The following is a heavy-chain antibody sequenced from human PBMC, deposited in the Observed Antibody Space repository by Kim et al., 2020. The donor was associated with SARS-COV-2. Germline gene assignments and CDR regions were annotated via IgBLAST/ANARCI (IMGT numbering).Heavy chain of an antibody. J-gene: IGHJ4*02. CDR3: AGEFNY. CDR2: YYRGST. Sequence: YYRGSTYYNPSHKSRVTISVETPKNQFSLELSSVTAADTAVYYWAGEFNYWGQGTLVTVSS. V-gene: IGHV4-31*02.